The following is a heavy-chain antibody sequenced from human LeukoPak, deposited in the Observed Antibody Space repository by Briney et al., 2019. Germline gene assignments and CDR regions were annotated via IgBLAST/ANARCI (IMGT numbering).Heavy chain of an antibody. Sequence: GGSLRLSCAVSGFTVSSNYMSWVRQAPGKGLEWVSSISTSSSYIYYADSVKGRFTISRDNAKNSLYLQMNSLRAEDTAVYYCAKEGLWYFDYWGQGTLVTVSS. CDR1: GFTVSSNY. D-gene: IGHD2-21*01. CDR3: AKEGLWYFDY. J-gene: IGHJ4*02. V-gene: IGHV3-21*01. CDR2: ISTSSSYI.